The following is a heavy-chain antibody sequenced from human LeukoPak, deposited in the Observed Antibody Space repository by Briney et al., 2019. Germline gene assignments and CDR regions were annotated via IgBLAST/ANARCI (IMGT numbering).Heavy chain of an antibody. J-gene: IGHJ6*03. V-gene: IGHV4-59*11. CDR3: ARALAGYYYYYYMDV. CDR2: IYYSGST. D-gene: IGHD6-25*01. Sequence: PSETLSLTCTVSGGSISSHYWSWIRQPPGKGLEWIGYIYYSGSTNYNPSLKSRVTISVDTSKNQFSLELSSVTAADTAVYYCARALAGYYYYYYMDVWGKGTTVTVSS. CDR1: GGSISSHY.